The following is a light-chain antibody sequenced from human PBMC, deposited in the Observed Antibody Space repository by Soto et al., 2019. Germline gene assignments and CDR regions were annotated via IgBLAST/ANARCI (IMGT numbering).Light chain of an antibody. V-gene: IGLV1-47*01. Sequence: QSVLTQPPSASRTPGQRVTISCSGSSFNIGSNAVNWYQQLPGTAPKLLIYRNDQRPSGVPDRFSGSKSDTSASLAITGLRSEDEADYYCAAWDDSLSGHLFGTGTKLTVL. CDR3: AAWDDSLSGHL. CDR1: SFNIGSNA. J-gene: IGLJ1*01. CDR2: RND.